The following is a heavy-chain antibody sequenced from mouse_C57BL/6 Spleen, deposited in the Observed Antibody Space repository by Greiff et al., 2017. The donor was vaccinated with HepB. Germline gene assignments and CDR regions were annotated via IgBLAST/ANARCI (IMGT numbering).Heavy chain of an antibody. CDR2: IDPSDSET. V-gene: IGHV1-52*01. CDR3: ARIYYGNHYYAMDY. CDR1: GYTFTSYW. Sequence: VQLQQPGAELVRPGSSVKLSCKASGYTFTSYWMHWVKQRPIQGLEWIGNIDPSDSETHYNQKFKDKATLTVDKSSSTAYMQLSSLTSEDSAVYYCARIYYGNHYYAMDYWGQGTSVTVSS. D-gene: IGHD2-1*01. J-gene: IGHJ4*01.